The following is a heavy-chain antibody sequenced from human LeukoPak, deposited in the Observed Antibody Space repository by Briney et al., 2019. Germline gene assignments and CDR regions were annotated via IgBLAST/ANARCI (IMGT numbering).Heavy chain of an antibody. D-gene: IGHD6-13*01. Sequence: KSSETLSLTCAVYGGSFSGYYWSWIRQPPGKGLEWIGEINHSGSTNYNPSLKSRVTISVDTSKNQFSLKLSSVTAADTAVYYCARGARRYIAAAGTWYYYYHMDVWGKGTTVTVSS. J-gene: IGHJ6*03. CDR2: INHSGST. CDR1: GGSFSGYY. CDR3: ARGARRYIAAAGTWYYYYHMDV. V-gene: IGHV4-34*01.